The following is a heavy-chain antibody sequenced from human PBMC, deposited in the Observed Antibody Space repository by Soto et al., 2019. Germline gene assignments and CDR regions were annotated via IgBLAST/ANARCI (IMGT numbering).Heavy chain of an antibody. CDR2: TYYRSKWYN. D-gene: IGHD6-13*01. V-gene: IGHV6-1*01. J-gene: IGHJ2*01. Sequence: PSQTLSLTCAISGDSVSSNIAAWNWIRQSPSRGLEWLGRTYYRSKWYNDYAVSVKSRITINPDTSKNQFSLQVNSVTPEDTAVYYCARAKGIAAAGYYWHFYLWGRGTLVTVSS. CDR1: GDSVSSNIAA. CDR3: ARAKGIAAAGYYWHFYL.